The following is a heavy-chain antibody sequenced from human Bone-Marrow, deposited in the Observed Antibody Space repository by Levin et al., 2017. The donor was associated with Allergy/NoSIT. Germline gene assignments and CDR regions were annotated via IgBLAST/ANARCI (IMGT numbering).Heavy chain of an antibody. V-gene: IGHV4-59*01. D-gene: IGHD2-21*01. CDR1: AGSITSYS. J-gene: IGHJ4*02. CDR2: IYDSGST. CDR3: AKDRHIGSHYFDS. Sequence: SQTLSLTCTVSAGSITSYSWNWIRQPPGKGLEWIGYIYDSGSTNYNPSLKSRVTISVDTSKNQFSLKLISVTAADTAVYYCAKDRHIGSHYFDSWGQGTLVTVSS.